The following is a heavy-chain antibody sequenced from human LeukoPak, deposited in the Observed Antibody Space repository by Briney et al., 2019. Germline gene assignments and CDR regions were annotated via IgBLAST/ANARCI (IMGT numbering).Heavy chain of an antibody. CDR2: ISSSGSTI. Sequence: GGSLRFSCAASGFTFSDYYMSWIRQAPGKGLEWVSYISSSGSTIYYADSVKGRFTISRDNAKNLLYLQMNSLRAEDTAVYYCTRYCSSTSCYTSPGENFDYWGQGTLVTVSS. J-gene: IGHJ4*02. CDR3: TRYCSSTSCYTSPGENFDY. D-gene: IGHD2-2*02. V-gene: IGHV3-11*01. CDR1: GFTFSDYY.